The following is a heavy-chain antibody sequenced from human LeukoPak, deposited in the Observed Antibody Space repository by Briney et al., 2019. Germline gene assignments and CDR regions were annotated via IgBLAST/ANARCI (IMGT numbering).Heavy chain of an antibody. V-gene: IGHV1-46*01. CDR1: GYTFTSYY. D-gene: IGHD3-22*01. CDR3: ARGVFLYDSSGYYPLYFDY. J-gene: IGHJ4*02. Sequence: ASVKVSCKASGYTFTSYYMHWVRQAPGQGLEWMGIINPSGGSTSYAQKFQGRVTMTRDTSTSTVYMELSSLRSEDTAVYYCARGVFLYDSSGYYPLYFDYWGQGTLVTVSS. CDR2: INPSGGST.